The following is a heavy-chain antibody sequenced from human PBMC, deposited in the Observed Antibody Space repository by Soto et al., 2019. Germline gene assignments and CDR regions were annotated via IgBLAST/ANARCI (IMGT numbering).Heavy chain of an antibody. J-gene: IGHJ6*02. Sequence: QVQLVQSGAEVKKPGASVKVSCKSSGYSFTTYGITWVRLAPGQGPEWMGWINAYNGNTNYAQKFQGRVTMTTDTSTSTAHMELRSLRSDDTAVYYCAIGSGSWVTDVWGQGTTVTVSS. V-gene: IGHV1-18*04. CDR2: INAYNGNT. CDR1: GYSFTTYG. CDR3: AIGSGSWVTDV. D-gene: IGHD3-10*01.